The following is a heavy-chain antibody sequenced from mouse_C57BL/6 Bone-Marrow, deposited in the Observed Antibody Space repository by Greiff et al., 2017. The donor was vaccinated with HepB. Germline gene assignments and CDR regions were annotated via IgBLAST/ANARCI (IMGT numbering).Heavy chain of an antibody. D-gene: IGHD1-1*02. V-gene: IGHV3-6*01. J-gene: IGHJ3*01. Sequence: DVQLQESGPGLVKPSQSLSLTCSVTGYSITSGYYWNWIRQFPGNKLEWMGYISYDGSNNYNPSLKNRISITRDTSKNQFFLKLNSVTTEDTATYYCARERGLSPFAYWGQGTLVTVSA. CDR2: ISYDGSN. CDR3: ARERGLSPFAY. CDR1: GYSITSGYY.